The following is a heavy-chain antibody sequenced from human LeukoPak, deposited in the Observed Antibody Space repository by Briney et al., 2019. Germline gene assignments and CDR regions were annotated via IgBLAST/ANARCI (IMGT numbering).Heavy chain of an antibody. V-gene: IGHV1-69*04. CDR3: ARDRGNGVCSY. Sequence: PGSSVKVSCKASGGTFSSYAISWVRQAPGQGLEWMGRIIPILGIANYAQKFQGRVTITADKSTSTAYMELSSLRSEDTAVYYCARDRGNGVCSYWGQGTLVTVSS. CDR1: GGTFSSYA. J-gene: IGHJ4*02. CDR2: IIPILGIA. D-gene: IGHD2-8*01.